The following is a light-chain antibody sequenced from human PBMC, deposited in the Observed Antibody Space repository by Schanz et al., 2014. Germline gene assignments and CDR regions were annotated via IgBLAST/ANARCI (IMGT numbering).Light chain of an antibody. CDR1: QSVRSSY. V-gene: IGKV3-20*01. CDR3: QQYNNWLPWT. Sequence: EIVLTQSPGTLSLSPGERATLSCRAGQSVRSSYLAWYQQKFGQAPRLLIYGASSRATGIPDRFSGSGSGTEFTLTISSLQSEDFAVYYCQQYNNWLPWTFGQGTKVEIK. J-gene: IGKJ1*01. CDR2: GAS.